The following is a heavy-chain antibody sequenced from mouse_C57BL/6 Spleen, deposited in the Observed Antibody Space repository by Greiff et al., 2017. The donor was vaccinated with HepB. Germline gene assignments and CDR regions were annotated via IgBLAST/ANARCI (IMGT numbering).Heavy chain of an antibody. CDR3: AIRTYYYGNAMDY. CDR2: INPSSGYT. Sequence: QVQLQQSGAELAKPGASVKLSCKASGYTFTSYWMHWVKQRPGQGLEWIGYINPSSGYTKYNQKFKDKATLTADKSSSTAYMQLSSLTYEDSAVYYCAIRTYYYGNAMDYWGQRTSVTVSS. V-gene: IGHV1-7*01. CDR1: GYTFTSYW. D-gene: IGHD1-1*01. J-gene: IGHJ4*01.